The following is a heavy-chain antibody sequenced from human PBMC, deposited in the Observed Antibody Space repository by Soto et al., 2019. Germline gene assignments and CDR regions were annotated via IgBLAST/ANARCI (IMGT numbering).Heavy chain of an antibody. D-gene: IGHD2-15*01. CDR2: ISPYNGNT. V-gene: IGHV1-18*04. CDR3: ARGRLFGNSPFDY. J-gene: IGHJ4*02. CDR1: GYTFISYD. Sequence: QVQLVQSGVEVKKPGASVKVSCKASGYTFISYDIRWVRQVPGQGLEWVGWISPYNGNTNYTQKFQDRVTMTIETYTSIAYMELRSLRSDDTAVYYCARGRLFGNSPFDYWGQGTLVTVSA.